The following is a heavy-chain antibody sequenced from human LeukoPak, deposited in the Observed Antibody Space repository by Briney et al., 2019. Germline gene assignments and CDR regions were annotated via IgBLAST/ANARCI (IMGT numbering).Heavy chain of an antibody. CDR2: INPNSGGT. CDR1: GYTCTGYY. CDR3: ARDWYSSSWYYYYYMDV. J-gene: IGHJ6*03. V-gene: IGHV1-2*06. Sequence: GASVKVSCKASGYTCTGYYMHWVRQAPGQGLEWMGRINPNSGGTNYAQKFQGRVTMTRDTSISTAYMELSRLRSDDTAVYYCARDWYSSSWYYYYYMDVWGKGTTVTVSS. D-gene: IGHD6-13*01.